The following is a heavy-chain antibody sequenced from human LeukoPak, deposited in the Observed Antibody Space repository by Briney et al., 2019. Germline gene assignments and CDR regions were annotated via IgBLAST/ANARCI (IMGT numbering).Heavy chain of an antibody. CDR3: AKDLSPPEAYYFDY. J-gene: IGHJ4*02. CDR2: ISGNGGST. V-gene: IGHV3-23*01. Sequence: GGSLRLSCAASGFTFSSYGMSWVRQAPGKGLEWVASISGNGGSTYHAHSVKGRFTISRDNSKNTLYLQMNSLRAEDTAVYYCAKDLSPPEAYYFDYWGQGTLVTVSS. CDR1: GFTFSSYG.